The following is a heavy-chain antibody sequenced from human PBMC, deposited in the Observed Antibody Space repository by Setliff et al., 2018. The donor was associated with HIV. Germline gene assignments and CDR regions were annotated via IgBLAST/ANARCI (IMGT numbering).Heavy chain of an antibody. CDR1: GFTFSDYY. J-gene: IGHJ4*02. CDR2: ISTSGKSV. D-gene: IGHD3-10*01. V-gene: IGHV3-11*01. CDR3: GTYYYGSGKVDY. Sequence: GGSLRLSCTASGFTFSDYYMNWIRQAPGKGLEWVGYISTSGKSVYYGDSVKGRFIISRDNANNSLYLQMNNLRVEDTAVYYCGTYYYGSGKVDYWGQGTLVTVSS.